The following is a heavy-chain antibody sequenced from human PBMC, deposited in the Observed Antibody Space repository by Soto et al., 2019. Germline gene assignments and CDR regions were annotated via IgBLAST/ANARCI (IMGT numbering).Heavy chain of an antibody. Sequence: SETLSLTCTVSGGPISGYYWSWIRQPPGKRLEWIGHIDYYGSTNYNPSLKSQVTISVDTSKKQFSLNLGSVTAADTAIYYCTRYFDWTSGFEIWGQGTMVTVSS. CDR1: GGPISGYY. D-gene: IGHD3-9*01. CDR3: TRYFDWTSGFEI. J-gene: IGHJ3*02. CDR2: IDYYGST. V-gene: IGHV4-59*01.